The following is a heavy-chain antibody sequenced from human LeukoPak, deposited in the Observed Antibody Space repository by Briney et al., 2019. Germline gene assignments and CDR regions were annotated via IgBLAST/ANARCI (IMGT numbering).Heavy chain of an antibody. Sequence: PGWSLTLSCAASGFTLSSYAMRWLGQAAGKGVAWVSAICRSGGRQYYADSVKGRFTISSDNSKNTLYLQVNSLSAWGTAVYYLSKGSSGGEMATISHSGQGTLVTVSS. V-gene: IGHV3-23*01. CDR2: ICRSGGRQ. D-gene: IGHD5-24*01. J-gene: IGHJ4*02. CDR1: GFTLSSYA. CDR3: SKGSSGGEMATISH.